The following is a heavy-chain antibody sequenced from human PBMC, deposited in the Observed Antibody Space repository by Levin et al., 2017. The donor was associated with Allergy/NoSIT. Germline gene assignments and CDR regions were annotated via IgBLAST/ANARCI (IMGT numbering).Heavy chain of an antibody. J-gene: IGHJ6*02. V-gene: IGHV4-39*01. CDR2: IFYSGKT. CDR1: GGSISRSSYY. D-gene: IGHD1-1*01. Sequence: SQTLSLTCTVSGGSISRSSYYWGWIRQPPGKGLEWIASIFYSGKTYYNPSLKSRVTMSVDTSKNQYSLHLNSLTAADTAVYYCATGEDNSRLESYNYGMDVWGQGTTVTVSS. CDR3: ATGEDNSRLESYNYGMDV.